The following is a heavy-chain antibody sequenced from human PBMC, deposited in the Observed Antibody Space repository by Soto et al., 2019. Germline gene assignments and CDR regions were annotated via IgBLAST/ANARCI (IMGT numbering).Heavy chain of an antibody. D-gene: IGHD3-16*01. CDR3: VMVDNYVTPTPQDV. CDR2: ISPYTGNT. Sequence: QVQLVQSGDEVKKPGASVKVSCKASGYIFVNYGIAWVRQAPGQGLGWMGWISPYTGNTHSATQVQGRLTMTTHTSTSTANMDLGSLTSDDTAVYYCVMVDNYVTPTPQDVWGQGTTVTVSS. CDR1: GYIFVNYG. V-gene: IGHV1-18*01. J-gene: IGHJ6*02.